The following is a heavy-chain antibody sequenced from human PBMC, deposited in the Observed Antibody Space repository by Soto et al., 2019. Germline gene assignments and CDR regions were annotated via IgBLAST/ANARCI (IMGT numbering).Heavy chain of an antibody. D-gene: IGHD2-15*01. CDR3: ARTWLAGGTPADAFDI. V-gene: IGHV4-38-2*01. J-gene: IGHJ3*02. Sequence: SETLSLTCAVSASSISSAYFWGWIRQPPGKGLEWIVTIFHTGGTYYNPSLKSRVTISVDTSNNQFSLRLNSVTAADTALYFCARTWLAGGTPADAFDIWGQGTMVTVSS. CDR1: ASSISSAYF. CDR2: IFHTGGT.